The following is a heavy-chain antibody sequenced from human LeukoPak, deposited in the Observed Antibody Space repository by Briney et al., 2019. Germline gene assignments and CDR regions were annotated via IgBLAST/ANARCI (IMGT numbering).Heavy chain of an antibody. CDR1: GFTFSTYW. CDR2: ISGSGGST. CDR3: AKGPFTILVPAAKTDFDY. J-gene: IGHJ4*02. D-gene: IGHD2-2*01. V-gene: IGHV3-23*01. Sequence: GGSLRLSCAASGFTFSTYWMHWVRQAPGKGLEWVSAISGSGGSTYYADSVKGRFTISRDNSKNTLYLQMNSLRAEDTAVYYCAKGPFTILVPAAKTDFDYWGQGTLVTVSS.